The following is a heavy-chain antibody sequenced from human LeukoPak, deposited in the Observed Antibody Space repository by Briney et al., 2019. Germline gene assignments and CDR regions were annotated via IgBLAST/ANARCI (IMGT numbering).Heavy chain of an antibody. J-gene: IGHJ4*02. CDR2: IILIFGTA. Sequence: SVKVSCKASGGTFSSYAISWVRQAPGQGLEWMGGIILIFGTANYAQKFQGRVTITADESTSTAYMELSSLRSEDTAVYYCASQWELLGPFDYWGQGTLVTVSS. CDR3: ASQWELLGPFDY. CDR1: GGTFSSYA. D-gene: IGHD1-26*01. V-gene: IGHV1-69*13.